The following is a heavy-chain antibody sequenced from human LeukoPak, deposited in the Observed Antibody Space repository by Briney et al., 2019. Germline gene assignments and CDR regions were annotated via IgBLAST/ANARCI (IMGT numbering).Heavy chain of an antibody. D-gene: IGHD3-10*01. CDR2: INPSGGST. V-gene: IGHV1-46*01. CDR3: ARGPFYGSGSHYYYYYMDV. CDR1: GYTFTSYY. Sequence: GASVKVSCKASGYTFTSYYMHWVRQAPGQGLEWMGIINPSGGSTSYAQKCQGRVNMTRDTSTSTVYMELSSLRSEDTAVYYCARGPFYGSGSHYYYYYMDVWGKGTTVTISS. J-gene: IGHJ6*03.